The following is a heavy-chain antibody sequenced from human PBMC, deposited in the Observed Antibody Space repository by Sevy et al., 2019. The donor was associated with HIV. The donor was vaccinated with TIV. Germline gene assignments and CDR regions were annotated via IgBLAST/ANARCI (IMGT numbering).Heavy chain of an antibody. J-gene: IGHJ4*02. CDR2: VSAHNGDT. V-gene: IGHV1-18*01. D-gene: IGHD2-15*01. CDR1: GYTFTSYR. CDR3: ARAYCSGGSCYSLAY. Sequence: ASVKVSCKASGYTFTSYRIYWVRQAPGQGLEWMGWVSAHNGDTNYVQKVQGGVAMTTDTSTSTAYMELRSLTSDDTAVYYCARAYCSGGSCYSLAYWGQGSLVTVSS.